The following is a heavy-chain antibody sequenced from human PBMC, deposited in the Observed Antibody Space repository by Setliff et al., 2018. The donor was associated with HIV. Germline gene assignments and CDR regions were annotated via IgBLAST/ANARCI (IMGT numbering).Heavy chain of an antibody. CDR3: ARLGDHSYSSRYLYAFDF. J-gene: IGHJ4*01. CDR1: GGSFSDYS. Sequence: SETLSLTCAVYGGSFSDYSWTWIRQPPGKGLEWMGEINHSGSATYKSSRKSRASILVDTSKNELSLHLHSVPATDTAMYSCARLGDHSYSSRYLYAFDFWGHGALVTVSS. D-gene: IGHD3-16*01. V-gene: IGHV4-34*01. CDR2: INHSGSA.